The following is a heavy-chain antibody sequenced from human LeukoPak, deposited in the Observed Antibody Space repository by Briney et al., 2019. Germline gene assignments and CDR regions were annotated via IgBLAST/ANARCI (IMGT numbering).Heavy chain of an antibody. CDR1: GGSISSSSYY. V-gene: IGHV4-39*01. D-gene: IGHD2-21*02. CDR2: IYYSGST. Sequence: SETLSLTCTVSGGSISSSSYYWGWIRQPPGKGLEWIGSIYYSGSTYYNPSLKSRVTISVDTSKNQFSLKLTSVTAADTAVYYCARHASVTHNWFDFWGQGTLVTVSS. CDR3: ARHASVTHNWFDF. J-gene: IGHJ5*01.